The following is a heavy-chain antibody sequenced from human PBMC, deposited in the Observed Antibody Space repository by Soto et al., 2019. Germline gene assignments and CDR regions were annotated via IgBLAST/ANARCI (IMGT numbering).Heavy chain of an antibody. J-gene: IGHJ5*02. CDR1: GYTFTSYD. D-gene: IGHD3-10*01. CDR2: MNPNSGNT. CDR3: ARGRFTMVRGVPSPFDP. V-gene: IGHV1-8*01. Sequence: GASVKVSCKASGYTFTSYDINWVQQATGQGLEWMGWMNPNSGNTGYAQKFQGRVTMTRNTSISTAYMELSSLRSEDTAVYYCARGRFTMVRGVPSPFDPWGQGTLVTSPQ.